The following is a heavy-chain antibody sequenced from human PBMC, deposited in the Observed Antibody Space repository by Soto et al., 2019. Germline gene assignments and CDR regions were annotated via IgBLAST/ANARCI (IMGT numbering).Heavy chain of an antibody. CDR3: AGGGGQSYDY. V-gene: IGHV1-18*01. J-gene: IGHJ4*02. Sequence: QVQLVLSGAEVKNPGASVKVSCKASGETFTSYGISWVRQATGQGLEWMGWISAYNGNTNYAQKLQGRVTTTTDTSTSTAYMELRSLKSYDTAGYYCAGGGGQSYDYWGKGTLVTVSS. D-gene: IGHD6-19*01. CDR2: ISAYNGNT. CDR1: GETFTSYG.